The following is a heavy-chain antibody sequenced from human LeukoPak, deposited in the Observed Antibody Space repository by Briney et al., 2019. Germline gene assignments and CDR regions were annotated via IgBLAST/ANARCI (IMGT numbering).Heavy chain of an antibody. CDR1: GFSFTTSG. Sequence: GGTLRLSRAASGFSFTTSGMSWVRQAPGKGLEWVAFIRYDGSNKYYADSVKGRFTISRDNSKNTLYLQMNSLRAEDTAVYYCAKRGSGSYLKPDPNYYYYYMDVWGKGTTVTISS. D-gene: IGHD3-10*01. V-gene: IGHV3-30*02. J-gene: IGHJ6*03. CDR3: AKRGSGSYLKPDPNYYYYYMDV. CDR2: IRYDGSNK.